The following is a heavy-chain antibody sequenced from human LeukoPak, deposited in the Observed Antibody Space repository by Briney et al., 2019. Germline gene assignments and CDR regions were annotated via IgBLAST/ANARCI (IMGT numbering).Heavy chain of an antibody. CDR1: RFTFTGSG. Sequence: GGCLRVSPVPSRFTFTGSGVQAGPPAPRKGLERVAFIWYDGSNKNYEAPGRGRFTISRDNSKNTLYLQMNSLRAEDTAVYYCAKDWNGGYSSSPRGYYYYMDVWGKGTTVTVSS. CDR2: IWYDGSNK. J-gene: IGHJ6*03. CDR3: AKDWNGGYSSSPRGYYYYMDV. V-gene: IGHV3-30*02. D-gene: IGHD6-6*01.